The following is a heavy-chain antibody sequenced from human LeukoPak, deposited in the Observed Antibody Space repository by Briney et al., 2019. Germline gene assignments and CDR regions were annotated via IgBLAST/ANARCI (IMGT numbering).Heavy chain of an antibody. CDR1: GYSFTSYY. Sequence: GASVKVSCKASGYSFTSYYMHWVRQAPGQGLEWMGLINPTGGSTGYAQKFRGRVTMTRDTSISTAYMELSRLRSDDTAVYYCARVGGYSGYEPFDYWGQGTLVTVSS. J-gene: IGHJ4*02. D-gene: IGHD5-12*01. CDR3: ARVGGYSGYEPFDY. CDR2: INPTGGST. V-gene: IGHV1-2*06.